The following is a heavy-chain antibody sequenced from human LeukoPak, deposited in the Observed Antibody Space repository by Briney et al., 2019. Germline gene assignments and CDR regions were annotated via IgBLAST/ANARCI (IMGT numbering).Heavy chain of an antibody. CDR2: IYYSGST. CDR1: GGSISSYY. CDR3: ARGPRVAHDY. V-gene: IGHV4-59*12. D-gene: IGHD5-12*01. J-gene: IGHJ4*02. Sequence: NSSETLSLTCTVSGGSISSYYWSWIRQPPGKGLEWIGYIYYSGSTNYNPSLKSRVTISVDTSKNQFSLKLSSVTAADTAVYYCARGPRVAHDYWGQGTLVTVSS.